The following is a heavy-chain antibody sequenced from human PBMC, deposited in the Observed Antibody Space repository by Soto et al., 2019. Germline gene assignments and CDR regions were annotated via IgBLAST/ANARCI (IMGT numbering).Heavy chain of an antibody. V-gene: IGHV1-69*13. CDR2: IIPIFGTA. Sequence: SVKVSCKASGGTFSSYAISWVRQAPGQGLEWMGGIIPIFGTANYAQKFQGRVTITADESTSTAYMELSSLRSEDTAVYYCAEGEFVRYCISTSCYAVSYYGMDVWGQGTTVTV. D-gene: IGHD2-2*01. CDR3: AEGEFVRYCISTSCYAVSYYGMDV. CDR1: GGTFSSYA. J-gene: IGHJ6*02.